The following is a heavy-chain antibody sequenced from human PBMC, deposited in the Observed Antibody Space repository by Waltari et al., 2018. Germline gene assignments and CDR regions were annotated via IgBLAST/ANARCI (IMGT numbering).Heavy chain of an antibody. Sequence: QLQLQESGPGLVKPSETLSLTCTVSGGSISSSSYYWGWIRQPPGKGLEWIGSIYYSGRTSYNPSLKSRVTISVDTSKNQFSLKLSSVTAADTAVYYCARERMRYCSGGSCYYLNYYYGMDVWGQGTTVTVSS. J-gene: IGHJ6*02. CDR1: GGSISSSSYY. D-gene: IGHD2-15*01. V-gene: IGHV4-39*07. CDR2: IYYSGRT. CDR3: ARERMRYCSGGSCYYLNYYYGMDV.